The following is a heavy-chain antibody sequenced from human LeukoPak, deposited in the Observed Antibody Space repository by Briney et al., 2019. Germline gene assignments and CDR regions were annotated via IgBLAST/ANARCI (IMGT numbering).Heavy chain of an antibody. D-gene: IGHD5-12*01. Sequence: ASVKVSCKASGYTFTGYYMHWVRQAPGQGLEWMGWINPNSGGTNYAQKFQGWVTMTRNTSISTAYMELSRLRSDDTAVYYCARDLRYSGYGWNYYGMDVWGQGTTVTVSS. CDR1: GYTFTGYY. V-gene: IGHV1-2*04. CDR2: INPNSGGT. J-gene: IGHJ6*02. CDR3: ARDLRYSGYGWNYYGMDV.